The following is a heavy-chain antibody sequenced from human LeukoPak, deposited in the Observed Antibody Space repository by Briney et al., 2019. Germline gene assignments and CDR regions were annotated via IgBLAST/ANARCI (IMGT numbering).Heavy chain of an antibody. CDR3: ARGHSSGWIYYFDY. J-gene: IGHJ4*02. V-gene: IGHV3-30-3*01. Sequence: GGSLRLSCAASGFTFSSYVMHWVRQAPGKGLEWVAVISYDGNNKYYADSVKGRFTISRDNSKNTLYLQMNSLRAEDTAVYYCARGHSSGWIYYFDYWGQGTLVTVSS. CDR2: ISYDGNNK. D-gene: IGHD6-19*01. CDR1: GFTFSSYV.